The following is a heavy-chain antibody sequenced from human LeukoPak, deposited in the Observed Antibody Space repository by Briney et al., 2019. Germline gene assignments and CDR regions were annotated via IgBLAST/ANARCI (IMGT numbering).Heavy chain of an antibody. CDR2: FDPEGGET. J-gene: IGHJ4*02. D-gene: IGHD3-3*01. CDR1: GYTLTELS. V-gene: IGHV1-24*01. CDR3: ATHPKDFGVVDYFDY. Sequence: GASVKVSCKVSGYTLTELSMHWVRQAPGKGLEWMGGFDPEGGETIYAQKFQGRVTMTEDTSTDTAYMELSSLRSEDTAVYYCATHPKDFGVVDYFDYWGQGTLVTVSS.